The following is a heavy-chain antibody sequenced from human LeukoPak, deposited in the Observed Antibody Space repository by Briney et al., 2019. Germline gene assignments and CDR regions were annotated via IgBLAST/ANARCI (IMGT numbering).Heavy chain of an antibody. Sequence: GASVKVSCKASGYTFTGYYMHWVRQAPGQGLEWMGWINPNNGGTNYAQKFQGRVTMTRDTSISTVYMELSRLTSDDTAVYYCARGRGTTGSNFDYWGQGNLVTVSS. CDR1: GYTFTGYY. J-gene: IGHJ4*02. CDR3: ARGRGTTGSNFDY. D-gene: IGHD2/OR15-2a*01. V-gene: IGHV1-2*02. CDR2: INPNNGGT.